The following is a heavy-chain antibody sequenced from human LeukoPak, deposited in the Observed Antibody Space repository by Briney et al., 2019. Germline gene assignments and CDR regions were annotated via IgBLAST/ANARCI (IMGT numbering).Heavy chain of an antibody. J-gene: IGHJ4*02. CDR1: GGTFSSYA. D-gene: IGHD4-11*01. CDR3: AREATTVTSFDY. Sequence: SVKVSCKASGGTFSSYAISWVRQAPGRGLEWMGGIIPIFGTANYAQKFQGRVTITADESTSTAYMELSSLRSEDTAVYYCAREATTVTSFDYWGQGTLVTVSS. V-gene: IGHV1-69*13. CDR2: IIPIFGTA.